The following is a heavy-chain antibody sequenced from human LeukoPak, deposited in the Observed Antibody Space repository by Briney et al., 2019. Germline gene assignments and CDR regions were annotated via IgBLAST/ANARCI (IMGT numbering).Heavy chain of an antibody. V-gene: IGHV3-30*02. CDR2: IRYDGSNK. CDR3: NTPRDAFDI. CDR1: GFTFSSYG. J-gene: IGHJ3*02. Sequence: GGSLRPSCAASGFTFSSYGMHWVRQAPGKGLEWVAFIRYDGSNKYYADSVKGRFTISRDNSKNTLYLQMNSLRAEDTAVYYCNTPRDAFDIWGQGTMVTASS.